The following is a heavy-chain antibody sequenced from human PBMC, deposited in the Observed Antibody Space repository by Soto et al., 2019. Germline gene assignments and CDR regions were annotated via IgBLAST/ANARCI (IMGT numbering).Heavy chain of an antibody. J-gene: IGHJ4*02. CDR1: GYTFTSYA. V-gene: IGHV1-3*01. CDR3: ARVSSKVATIYYFDY. CDR2: INAGNGNT. D-gene: IGHD5-12*01. Sequence: GASVKVSCKASGYTFTSYAMHWVRQAPGQRLEWMGWINAGNGNTKYSQKFQGRVTITRDTSASTAYVELSSLRSEDTAVYYCARVSSKVATIYYFDYWGQGTLVTVSS.